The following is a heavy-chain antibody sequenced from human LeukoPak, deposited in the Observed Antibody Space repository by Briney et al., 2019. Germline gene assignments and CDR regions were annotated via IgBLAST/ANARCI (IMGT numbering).Heavy chain of an antibody. V-gene: IGHV1-69*02. CDR2: IIPILGIA. CDR3: ARGDSSSWYWFDY. Sequence: SVKVSCKASGGTFSSYTISWVRQAPGQGLEWMGRIIPILGIANYAQKFQGRVTITADKSTSTAYVELSSLRSEDTAVYYCARGDSSSWYWFDYWGQGTLVTVSS. CDR1: GGTFSSYT. D-gene: IGHD6-13*01. J-gene: IGHJ4*02.